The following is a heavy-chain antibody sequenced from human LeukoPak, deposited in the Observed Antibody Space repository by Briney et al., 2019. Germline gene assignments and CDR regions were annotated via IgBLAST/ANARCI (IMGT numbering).Heavy chain of an antibody. CDR2: ISGSGGGT. CDR3: AKDGAGGPFDY. Sequence: GGSLRLSCAVSGITLSNYGMSWVRQAPGKGLEWVAGISGSGGGTHYADSVKGRFTISRDNPKNTLHLQMNSLRAEDTAVYYCAKDGAGGPFDYWGQGTLVTVSS. V-gene: IGHV3-23*01. J-gene: IGHJ4*02. D-gene: IGHD1-14*01. CDR1: GITLSNYG.